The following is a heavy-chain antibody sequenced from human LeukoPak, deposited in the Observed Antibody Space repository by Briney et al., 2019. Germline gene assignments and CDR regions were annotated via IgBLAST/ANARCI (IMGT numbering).Heavy chain of an antibody. CDR2: ISWNSGSI. V-gene: IGHV3-9*01. CDR1: GFTFDDYA. Sequence: GGSLRLSCAASGFTFDDYAMHWVRQAPGKGLEWVSGISWNSGSIGYADSVKGRFTISRDNAKNSLYLQMNSLRAEDTAVYYCAREGGDIVVVPAAEGFDPWAREPWSPSPQ. CDR3: AREGGDIVVVPAAEGFDP. J-gene: IGHJ5*02. D-gene: IGHD2-2*01.